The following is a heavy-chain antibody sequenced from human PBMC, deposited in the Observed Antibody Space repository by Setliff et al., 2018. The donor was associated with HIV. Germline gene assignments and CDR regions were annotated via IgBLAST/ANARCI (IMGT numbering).Heavy chain of an antibody. J-gene: IGHJ6*03. CDR1: GGAMSGFY. CDR2: IFHSGST. CDR3: ARHSAVNITPDGLGYYSIDV. D-gene: IGHD2-15*01. V-gene: IGHV4-59*08. Sequence: PSETLSLTCTVSGGAMSGFYWSWIRRPPGKGLEYIGDIFHSGSTNYDYSLRSRVTISIDTSRNIFSLRLTSVTAADTAVYYCARHSAVNITPDGLGYYSIDVWGKGTSVTVSS.